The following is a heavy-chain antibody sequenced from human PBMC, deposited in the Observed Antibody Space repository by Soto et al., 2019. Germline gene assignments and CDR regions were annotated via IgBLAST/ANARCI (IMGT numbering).Heavy chain of an antibody. CDR2: IFHSGIT. CDR1: GGSIISNNW. D-gene: IGHD2-2*02. CDR3: AREKEGIPFDY. Sequence: QVQLQESGPGLVKPSGTLSLTCAVSGGSIISNNWWRWVRQPPGKGLEWIGDIFHSGITNYNPSLKSRVTISVDKSNSQFSLKLTSVTAADTAVYYCAREKEGIPFDYWGQGTLVTVSS. V-gene: IGHV4-4*02. J-gene: IGHJ4*02.